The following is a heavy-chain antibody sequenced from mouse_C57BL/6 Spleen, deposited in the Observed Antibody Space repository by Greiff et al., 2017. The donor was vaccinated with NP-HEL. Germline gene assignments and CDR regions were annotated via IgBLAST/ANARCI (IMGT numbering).Heavy chain of an antibody. V-gene: IGHV1-82*01. CDR1: GYAFSSSW. Sequence: QVQLQQSGPELVKPGASVKISCKASGYAFSSSWMNWVKQRPGKGLEWIGRIYPGDGDTNYNGKFKGKATLTADKSSSTAYMQLSSLTSEDSAVYFCAINWDYFDYWGQGTTLRVSS. CDR2: IYPGDGDT. J-gene: IGHJ2*01. D-gene: IGHD4-1*01. CDR3: AINWDYFDY.